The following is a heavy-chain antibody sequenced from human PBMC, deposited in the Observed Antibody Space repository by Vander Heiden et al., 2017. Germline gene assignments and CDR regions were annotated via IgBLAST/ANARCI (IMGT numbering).Heavy chain of an antibody. CDR1: GGSFSGYY. Sequence: QVQLQQWGAGLLKPSETLSLTCAVYGGSFSGYYWSWIRQPPGKGLEWIGEINHSGSTNYNPSLKSRVTISVDTSKNQFSLKLSSVTAADTAVYYCARGLWSGYFSYFDYWGQGTLVTVSS. CDR2: INHSGST. J-gene: IGHJ4*02. D-gene: IGHD3-3*01. V-gene: IGHV4-34*01. CDR3: ARGLWSGYFSYFDY.